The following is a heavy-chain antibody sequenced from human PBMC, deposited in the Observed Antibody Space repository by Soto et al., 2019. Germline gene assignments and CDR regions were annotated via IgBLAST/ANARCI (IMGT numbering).Heavy chain of an antibody. J-gene: IGHJ4*02. Sequence: QVQLVQSGAEVKKPGSSVIVACKASGGSFNSHSINWVRQAPGQELQWVGRFIPILGLANYAQSFQGRVTITADKSTRTAYMELSSLGSDDTAVYYCARPSSHTATTGTFNSWGQGTPVTVSS. CDR1: GGSFNSHS. CDR2: FIPILGLA. V-gene: IGHV1-69*02. CDR3: ARPSSHTATTGTFNS. D-gene: IGHD1-1*01.